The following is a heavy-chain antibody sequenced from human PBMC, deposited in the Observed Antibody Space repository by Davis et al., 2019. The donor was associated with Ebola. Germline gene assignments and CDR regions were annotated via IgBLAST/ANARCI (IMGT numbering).Heavy chain of an antibody. CDR1: GDSVSNNIAA. J-gene: IGHJ4*02. V-gene: IGHV6-1*01. CDR3: ARNTGRYFDN. CDR2: TYYRAKWFN. Sequence: SCAISGDSVSNNIAAWNWIRQSPSRGFEWLGRTYYRAKWFNDYPPSVKSRIIINGDTSKNQISLQLSSVTPEDTAVYYCARNTGRYFDNWGQGSLITVSS. D-gene: IGHD3-9*01.